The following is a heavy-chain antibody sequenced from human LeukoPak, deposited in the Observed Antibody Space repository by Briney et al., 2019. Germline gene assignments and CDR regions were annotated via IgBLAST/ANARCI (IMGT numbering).Heavy chain of an antibody. CDR2: IWYGGSNK. D-gene: IGHD6-13*01. CDR1: GFTFSSYG. CDR3: AKLAAVDNFDY. Sequence: GGSLRLSCAASGFTFSSYGMHWVRQAPGKGLEWVAVIWYGGSNKYYADSVKGRFTISRDNSKNTLYLQMNSLRAEDTAVYYCAKLAAVDNFDYWGQGTLVTVSS. V-gene: IGHV3-30*02. J-gene: IGHJ4*02.